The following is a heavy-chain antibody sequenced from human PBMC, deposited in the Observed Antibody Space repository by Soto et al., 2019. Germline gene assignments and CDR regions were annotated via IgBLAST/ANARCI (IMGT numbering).Heavy chain of an antibody. CDR1: GGSISSSSYY. Sequence: SETLSLTCTVSGGSISSSSYYWGWIRQHPGKGLEWIGYIYYSGSTYYNPSLKSRVTISVDTSKNQFSLKLSSVTAADTAVYYCARVRNGGSGSYYFHYWGQGTLVTVSS. D-gene: IGHD3-10*01. CDR2: IYYSGST. V-gene: IGHV4-31*03. J-gene: IGHJ4*02. CDR3: ARVRNGGSGSYYFHY.